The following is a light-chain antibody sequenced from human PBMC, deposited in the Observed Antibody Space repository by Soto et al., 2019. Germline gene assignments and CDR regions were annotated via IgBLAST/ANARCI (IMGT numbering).Light chain of an antibody. CDR1: QSVSSSY. CDR2: GAS. J-gene: IGKJ1*01. Sequence: EIVLTQSPGTLSWSPGERATLSCRASQSVSSSYLAWYQQKPGQAPRLLIYGASSRATGIPDRFSGSGSGTDFTLTISRLEPEDFAVYYCQQYGSSPQTFGQGPKVEIK. V-gene: IGKV3-20*01. CDR3: QQYGSSPQT.